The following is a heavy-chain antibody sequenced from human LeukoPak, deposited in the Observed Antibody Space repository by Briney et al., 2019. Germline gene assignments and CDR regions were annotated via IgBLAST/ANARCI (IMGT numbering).Heavy chain of an antibody. V-gene: IGHV3-7*01. CDR1: GVSVRTTY. Sequence: GGSLRLSCAVSGVSVRTTYTSWVRQAPGKGMEWVANIKQDGNKKNYVESVKGRFSISRDNDKKSMYLQMNSLRADDTAVYYCARQGGYHFPNACDIWGQRTLVTVSS. J-gene: IGHJ3*02. CDR2: IKQDGNKK. D-gene: IGHD5-12*01. CDR3: ARQGGYHFPNACDI.